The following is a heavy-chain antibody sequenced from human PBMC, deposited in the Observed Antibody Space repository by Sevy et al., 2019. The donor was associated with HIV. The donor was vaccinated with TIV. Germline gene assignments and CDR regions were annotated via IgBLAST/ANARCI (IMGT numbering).Heavy chain of an antibody. CDR3: ARVPTYYYGSATYFDY. J-gene: IGHJ4*02. CDR2: TGVYNGNA. D-gene: IGHD3-10*01. CDR1: GYNFASYG. V-gene: IGHV1-18*01. Sequence: ASVKVSCKTSGYNFASYGITWVRQAPGQGLEWMGWTGVYNGNANSAQNLQARFTMTTDTATSTAYMELTSLRSDDTAVYYCARVPTYYYGSATYFDYWGQGTLVTVSS.